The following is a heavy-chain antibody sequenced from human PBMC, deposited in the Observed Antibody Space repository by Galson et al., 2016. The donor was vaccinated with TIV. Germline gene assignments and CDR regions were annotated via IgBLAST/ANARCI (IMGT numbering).Heavy chain of an antibody. J-gene: IGHJ6*04. V-gene: IGHV3-23*01. CDR1: GFTFSSYA. CDR3: AKVPSSGFYYYYGMDV. Sequence: SLRLSCAASGFTFSSYAMSWVRQAPGKGLEWVSAISASGGSTYYADSVKGRFTISRDNSKNTVYLQMNSLRAEDTAVYYCAKVPSSGFYYYYGMDVWGKGTTVTVSS. CDR2: ISASGGST. D-gene: IGHD3-22*01.